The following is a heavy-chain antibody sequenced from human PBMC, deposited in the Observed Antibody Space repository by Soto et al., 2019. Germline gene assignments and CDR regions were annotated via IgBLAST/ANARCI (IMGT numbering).Heavy chain of an antibody. D-gene: IGHD5-18*01. Sequence: ASVKVSCKASGGTLSSYAISWVRQAPGQGLEWMGGINANIGNTNYAQKLQGRVTMTTDTSTSTAYMELRSLRSDDTAVYYCARDQAMAQFDYWGQGTLVTVSS. CDR3: ARDQAMAQFDY. V-gene: IGHV1-18*01. CDR1: GGTLSSYA. J-gene: IGHJ4*02. CDR2: INANIGNT.